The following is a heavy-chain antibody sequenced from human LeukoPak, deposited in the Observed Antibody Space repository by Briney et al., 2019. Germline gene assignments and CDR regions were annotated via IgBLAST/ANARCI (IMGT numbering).Heavy chain of an antibody. CDR1: GFSFSSYS. V-gene: IGHV3-48*01. CDR2: ISTTI. CDR3: AREWFVETASRYFDY. J-gene: IGHJ4*02. Sequence: GGSLRLSCAASGFSFSSYSMNWVRQAPGKGLEWVSYISTTIYYADSVKGRFTISRDNAKNSLSLQMNSLRAEDTAVYYCAREWFVETASRYFDYWGQGTLVTVSS. D-gene: IGHD5-18*01.